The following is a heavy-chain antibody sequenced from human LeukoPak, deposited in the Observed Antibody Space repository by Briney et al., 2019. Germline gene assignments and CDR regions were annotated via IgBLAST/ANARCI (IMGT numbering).Heavy chain of an antibody. V-gene: IGHV3-7*03. J-gene: IGHJ4*02. CDR1: GFTFGKYW. Sequence: GGSLRLSCVDSGFTFGKYWMSWVRQAPGKGLEWVANIKLDGSEKNYVDSVKGRFTISRDNTKNSLYLQMNSLRAEDTAVFYCARDQYDTWSRRGNFDSWGQGTLVIVSS. D-gene: IGHD3-3*01. CDR2: IKLDGSEK. CDR3: ARDQYDTWSRRGNFDS.